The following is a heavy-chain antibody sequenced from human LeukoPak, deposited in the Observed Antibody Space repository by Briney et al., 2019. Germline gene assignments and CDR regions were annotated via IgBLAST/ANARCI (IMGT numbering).Heavy chain of an antibody. CDR3: ARAVILTGYYSLYYFDY. J-gene: IGHJ4*02. D-gene: IGHD3-9*01. CDR2: TNPNSGGT. V-gene: IGHV1-2*02. Sequence: ASVKVSCKASGYTFTRYYMHWVRQAPGQGLEWMGWTNPNSGGTNYAQKFQGRVTMTRDTSISTAYMELSRLRSDDTAVYYCARAVILTGYYSLYYFDYWGQGTLVTVSS. CDR1: GYTFTRYY.